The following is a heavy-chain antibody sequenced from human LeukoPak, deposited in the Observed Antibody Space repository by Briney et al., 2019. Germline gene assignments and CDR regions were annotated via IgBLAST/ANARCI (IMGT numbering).Heavy chain of an antibody. V-gene: IGHV3-23*01. CDR1: GFTFSSYA. CDR2: ISGSGGST. D-gene: IGHD1-26*01. J-gene: IGHJ6*03. CDR3: AKVGSPYYYYYYMDV. Sequence: GGSLRLSCAASGFTFSSYAMSWVRQAPGKGLEWVSDISGSGGSTYYADSVKGRFTISRDNSKSTLFLQMNSLRAEDTAVYYCAKVGSPYYYYYYMDVWGKGTTVTVSS.